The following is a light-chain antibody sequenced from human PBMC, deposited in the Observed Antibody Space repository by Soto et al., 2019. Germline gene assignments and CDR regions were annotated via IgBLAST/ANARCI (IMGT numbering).Light chain of an antibody. J-gene: IGKJ5*01. V-gene: IGKV1-33*01. CDR3: QQSDSLPIT. CDR2: DAS. Sequence: DIQMTQSPSSLSASVGDRVTITCRASQDISNYLNWYQQRPGKATKLLIYDASNLERGVPSRFSGTRSGTHFTFAITSLQPEDVATYYCQQSDSLPITFGQGTRLAI. CDR1: QDISNY.